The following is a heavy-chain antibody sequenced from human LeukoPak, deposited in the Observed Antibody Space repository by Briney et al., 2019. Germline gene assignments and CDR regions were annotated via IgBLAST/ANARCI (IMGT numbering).Heavy chain of an antibody. CDR1: RFTFSSYA. V-gene: IGHV3-30*01. Sequence: GGSLRLSCAASRFTFSSYAMHWVRQAPGKGLEWVAVISYDGSNKYYADSVKGRFTISRDNSKNTLYLQMNSLRAEDTAVYYCARSSSSWYADYFDYWGQGTLVTVSS. D-gene: IGHD6-13*01. CDR3: ARSSSSWYADYFDY. CDR2: ISYDGSNK. J-gene: IGHJ4*02.